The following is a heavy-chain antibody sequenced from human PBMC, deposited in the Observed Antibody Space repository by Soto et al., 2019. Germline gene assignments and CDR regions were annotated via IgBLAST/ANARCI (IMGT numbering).Heavy chain of an antibody. Sequence: EVQLVESGGGLVQPGGSLRLSCVASGFPFSGDWMHWVRQAAGKGLVWVSRINMDGTSTNYADSVKGRFTISRDNAKNTLYLQMNSLRVDDTAVYYCARGPRGLYHHYYWGQGALVTVS. D-gene: IGHD2-8*02. CDR1: GFPFSGDW. CDR3: ARGPRGLYHHYY. CDR2: INMDGTST. J-gene: IGHJ4*02. V-gene: IGHV3-74*01.